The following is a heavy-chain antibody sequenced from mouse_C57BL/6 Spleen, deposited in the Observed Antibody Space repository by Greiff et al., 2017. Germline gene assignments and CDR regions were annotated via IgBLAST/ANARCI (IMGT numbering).Heavy chain of an antibody. CDR1: GYTFTDYY. V-gene: IGHV1-75*01. CDR3: ARSLGLRRTPYAMDY. Sequence: QVQLKESGPELVKPGASVKISCKASGYTFTDYYINWVKQRPGQGLEWIGWIFPGSGSTYYNEKFKGKATLTVDKSSSTAYMLLSSLTSEDSAVYFCARSLGLRRTPYAMDYWGQGTSVTVSS. CDR2: IFPGSGST. D-gene: IGHD2-4*01. J-gene: IGHJ4*01.